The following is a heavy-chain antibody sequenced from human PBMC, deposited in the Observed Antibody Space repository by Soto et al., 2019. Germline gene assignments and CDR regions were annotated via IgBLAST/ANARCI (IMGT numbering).Heavy chain of an antibody. CDR2: INSDGSST. D-gene: IGHD4-17*01. J-gene: IGHJ5*02. V-gene: IGHV3-74*01. Sequence: EVQLVESGGGLVQPGGSLRLSCAASGLTFSSYWMHWVRQAPGKGLVWVSRINSDGSSTNYADSVKGRFTIPRDNAKNTLYLQMNSLRAEDTAVYYCALSYTVTTDHWGQGTLVTVSS. CDR3: ALSYTVTTDH. CDR1: GLTFSSYW.